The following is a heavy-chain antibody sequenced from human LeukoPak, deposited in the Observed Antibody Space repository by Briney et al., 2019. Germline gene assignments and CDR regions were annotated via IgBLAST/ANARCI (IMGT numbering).Heavy chain of an antibody. D-gene: IGHD1-26*01. J-gene: IGHJ6*02. CDR3: AKDGPGWELRLGPGMDV. Sequence: GRSLRLSCAASGFTFDDYAMHWVRQAPGKGLEWVSGISWNSGSIGYADSVKGRFTISRDNAKNSLYLQMNSLRAEDTALYYCAKDGPGWELRLGPGMDVWGQGTTVTVSS. CDR1: GFTFDDYA. V-gene: IGHV3-9*01. CDR2: ISWNSGSI.